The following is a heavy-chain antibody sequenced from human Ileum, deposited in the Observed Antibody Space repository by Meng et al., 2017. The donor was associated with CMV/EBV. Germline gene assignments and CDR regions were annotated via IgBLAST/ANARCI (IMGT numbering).Heavy chain of an antibody. CDR3: ATGGWQQPRFDY. J-gene: IGHJ4*02. V-gene: IGHV3-30*04. CDR1: GFTFSSYA. Sequence: GESLKISCAASGFTFSSYAMHWVRQAPGKGLEWVAFISYDGRNIYYADSVKGRFTISTDKSKNTLYLQMNSLRGEDTAVYYCATGGWQQPRFDYWGQGNLVTGAS. CDR2: ISYDGRNI. D-gene: IGHD5-24*01.